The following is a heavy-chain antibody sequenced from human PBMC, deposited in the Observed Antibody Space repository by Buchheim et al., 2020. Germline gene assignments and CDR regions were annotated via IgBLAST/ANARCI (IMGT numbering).Heavy chain of an antibody. J-gene: IGHJ5*02. CDR1: GYTFTGYY. CDR2: INPNSGGT. Sequence: QVQLVQSGAEVKKPGASVKVSCKASGYTFTGYYMHWVRQAPGQGLEWMGWINPNSGGTNYAKKFQGRVTMTRDTSISPAYMELSRLRSDDTAVYYCAREPGNRKAAGVGGRFDPWGQGTL. CDR3: AREPGNRKAAGVGGRFDP. V-gene: IGHV1-2*02. D-gene: IGHD6-13*01.